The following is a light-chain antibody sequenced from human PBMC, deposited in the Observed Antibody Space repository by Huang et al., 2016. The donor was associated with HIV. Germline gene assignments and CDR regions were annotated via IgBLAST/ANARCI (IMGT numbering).Light chain of an antibody. Sequence: EIVMTQSPATLSVSPGERATLSCSASQSVGSNLAWYQQKPGQAPRLLIYGASARATGLPARFSGNGSGTEFTLTISSLQSEDFAVYYCQQYNNWPRRTFGQGTKVEIK. CDR3: QQYNNWPRRT. CDR1: QSVGSN. CDR2: GAS. V-gene: IGKV3-15*01. J-gene: IGKJ1*01.